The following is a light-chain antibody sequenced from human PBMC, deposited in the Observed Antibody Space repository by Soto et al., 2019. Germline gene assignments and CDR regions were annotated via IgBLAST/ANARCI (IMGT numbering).Light chain of an antibody. V-gene: IGKV3-11*01. J-gene: IGKJ1*01. CDR2: DAS. CDR3: QQRSNWPRT. Sequence: EIVLTQSPATPSLSPGERATLSCWASQSLSSSLDWYQQKPGQPPRLLVYDASNRATGIPARFSGSGSGTDFTLTISSLEPEDFAVYYCQQRSNWPRTFGQGTKVEIK. CDR1: QSLSSS.